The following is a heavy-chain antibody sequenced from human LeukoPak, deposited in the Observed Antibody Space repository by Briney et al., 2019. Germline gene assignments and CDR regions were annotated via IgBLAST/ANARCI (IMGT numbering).Heavy chain of an antibody. CDR3: ARDPGYCSSTTCYKFFDY. CDR2: ISSSSSTI. D-gene: IGHD2-2*02. CDR1: GFTFSRYS. V-gene: IGHV3-48*01. Sequence: PGGSLRLSCAASGFTFSRYSMIWVRQAPGKGLEWVSYISSSSSTIHYADSLKGRFTISRDNAKNSLYLQMNSLRAEDTAVYYCARDPGYCSSTTCYKFFDYWGQGTLVTVSS. J-gene: IGHJ4*02.